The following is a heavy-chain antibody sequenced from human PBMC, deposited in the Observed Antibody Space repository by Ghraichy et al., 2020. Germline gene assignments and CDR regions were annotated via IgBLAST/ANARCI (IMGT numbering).Heavy chain of an antibody. V-gene: IGHV4-34*01. CDR1: GGSFSGYY. CDR2: INHSGST. J-gene: IGHJ4*02. CDR3: ARDPRVSDGSGSYYPYYFDY. Sequence: ETLSLTCAVYGGSFSGYYWSWIRQPPGKGLEWIGEINHSGSTNYNPSLKSRVTISVDTSKNQFSLKLSSVTAADTAVYYCARDPRVSDGSGSYYPYYFDYWGQGTLVTVSS. D-gene: IGHD3-10*01.